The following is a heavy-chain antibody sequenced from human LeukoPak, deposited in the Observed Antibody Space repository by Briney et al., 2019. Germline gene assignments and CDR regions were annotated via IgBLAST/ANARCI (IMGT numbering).Heavy chain of an antibody. J-gene: IGHJ6*03. CDR2: ITGGGATT. CDR1: DFTFSNYA. V-gene: IGHV3-23*01. CDR3: ARMIYYYYYIDV. Sequence: GGSLRLSCAASDFTFSNYAMNWVRQAPGKGLEWVAIITGGGATTYYADSVKGRFTISRDNSGNTVYLQMKSLRAEDTAVYYCARMIYYYYYIDVWGKGATVTVSS. D-gene: IGHD3-16*01.